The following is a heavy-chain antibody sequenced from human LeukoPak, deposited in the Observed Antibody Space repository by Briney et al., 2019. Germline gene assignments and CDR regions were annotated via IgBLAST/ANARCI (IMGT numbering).Heavy chain of an antibody. Sequence: GGSLRLSCAASGFTFSDYYMSWIRQAPGKGLEWVSYISSSGSDIYYADSVKGRFTISRDNAKNSLYLQMNSLRAEDTAVYYCASLHDYGDYFDYWGQGALVTVSS. CDR3: ASLHDYGDYFDY. D-gene: IGHD4-17*01. CDR1: GFTFSDYY. J-gene: IGHJ4*02. V-gene: IGHV3-11*04. CDR2: ISSSGSDI.